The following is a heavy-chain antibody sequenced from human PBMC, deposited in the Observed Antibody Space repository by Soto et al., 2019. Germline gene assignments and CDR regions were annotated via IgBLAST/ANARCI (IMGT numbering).Heavy chain of an antibody. Sequence: LRLSCAASGFTFTRYSMNWVRQAPGKGLEWVSSISSTTNYIYYGDSMKGRFTISRDNAKNSLYLEMNSLRAEDTAVYYCARESEDLPSNFDYWGQGTLVTVSS. J-gene: IGHJ4*02. CDR3: ARESEDLPSNFDY. CDR1: GFTFTRYS. CDR2: ISSTTNYI. V-gene: IGHV3-21*06.